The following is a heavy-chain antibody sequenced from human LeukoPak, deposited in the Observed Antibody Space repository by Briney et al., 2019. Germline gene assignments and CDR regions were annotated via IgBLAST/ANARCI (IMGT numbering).Heavy chain of an antibody. CDR2: INPSGGST. CDR3: EDLVYGSSSSCYAPFNQT. D-gene: IGHD2-2*01. CDR1: GYTFSTYY. Sequence: ASVKVSCKASGYTFSTYYMHWLRQAPGQGLEGMGMINPSGGSTSYAQKFQGRLAMTRYISTSKDSMALSSLRSEDTAVYYSEDLVYGSSSSCYAPFNQTWGQGTLVTVSP. J-gene: IGHJ4*02. V-gene: IGHV1-46*01.